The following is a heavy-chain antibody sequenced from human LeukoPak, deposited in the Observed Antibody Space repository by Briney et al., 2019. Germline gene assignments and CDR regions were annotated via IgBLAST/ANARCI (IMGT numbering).Heavy chain of an antibody. CDR3: TREMVRYYSDH. CDR1: GGSISSDY. Sequence: PSETLSLTCTVSGGSISSDYWSWIRQPPGKGLEWIGTIYYSGSTYYNPSLKSRVTIAVDTSKNKFSLKLTSVTAADTAVYYCTREMVRYYSDHWGQGTLVSVSS. V-gene: IGHV4-59*12. CDR2: IYYSGST. J-gene: IGHJ4*02. D-gene: IGHD2-8*01.